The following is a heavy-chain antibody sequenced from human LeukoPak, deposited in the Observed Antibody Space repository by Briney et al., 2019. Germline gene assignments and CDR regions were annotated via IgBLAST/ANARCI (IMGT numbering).Heavy chain of an antibody. D-gene: IGHD2-2*01. CDR3: ARVIVVVPAVHFDY. V-gene: IGHV1-2*02. Sequence: GASVKVSCKASGYTFTGYYMHWMRQAPGQGLEWMGWINPNSGGTNYAQKFQGRVTMTRDTSISTAYMELSRLRSDDTAVYYCARVIVVVPAVHFDYWGQGTLVTVSS. CDR1: GYTFTGYY. CDR2: INPNSGGT. J-gene: IGHJ4*02.